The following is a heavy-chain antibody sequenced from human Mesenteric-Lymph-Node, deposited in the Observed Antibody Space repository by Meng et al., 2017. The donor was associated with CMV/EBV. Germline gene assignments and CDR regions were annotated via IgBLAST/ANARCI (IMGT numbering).Heavy chain of an antibody. CDR2: TTGGGGFT. CDR3: ARARLTYYYYYYGMDV. CDR1: GFTFSDYA. D-gene: IGHD1-20*01. J-gene: IGHJ6*02. Sequence: GGSLRLSCVGSGFTFSDYAMTWVRQAPGKGLEWVSTTTGGGGFTYYADSVKGRFTISRDNSNNTVFLQMNGLRTEDTAIYYCARARLTYYYYYYGMDVWGQGTTVTVSS. V-gene: IGHV3-23*01.